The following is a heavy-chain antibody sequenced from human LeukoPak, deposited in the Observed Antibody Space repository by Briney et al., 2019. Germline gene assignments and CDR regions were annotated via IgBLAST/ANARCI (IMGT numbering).Heavy chain of an antibody. CDR3: ARGGYYGSGRYYFDS. D-gene: IGHD3-3*01. CDR1: GFTFSSYW. J-gene: IGHJ4*02. CDR2: IKSDGSNT. V-gene: IGHV3-74*01. Sequence: GGSLRLSCAASGFTFSSYWMHWVRQAPGKGLVWVSRIKSDGSNTNYADSVRGRFTISRDNAKNTLHLQMNSLRAEDTAVYYCARGGYYGSGRYYFDSWGQGTLVTVSS.